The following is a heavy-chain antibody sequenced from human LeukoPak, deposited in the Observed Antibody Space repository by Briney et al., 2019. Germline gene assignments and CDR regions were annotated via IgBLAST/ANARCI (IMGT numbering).Heavy chain of an antibody. CDR1: GFGVSDKH. J-gene: IGHJ4*02. CDR3: VMAPPGD. CDR2: INSGGDT. D-gene: IGHD2-21*01. Sequence: QAGGSLRLSCAVSGFGVSDKHMAWVRQAPGKGLKWASVINSGGDTNYADSVKGRFTISRDISKNTVFLQMDNLSSDDTAVYYCVMAPPGDWGLGTLVTVSS. V-gene: IGHV3-53*01.